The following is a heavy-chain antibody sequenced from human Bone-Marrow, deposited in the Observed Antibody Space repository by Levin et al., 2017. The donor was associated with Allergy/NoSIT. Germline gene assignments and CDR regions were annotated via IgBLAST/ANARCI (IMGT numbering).Heavy chain of an antibody. CDR3: ARRPRGYRYCSSTSCYGPFDY. V-gene: IGHV5-51*01. J-gene: IGHJ4*02. CDR1: GYSFTSYW. CDR2: IYPGDSDT. Sequence: PGESLKISCKGSGYSFTSYWIGWVRQMPGKGLEWMGIIYPGDSDTRYSPSFQGQVTISADKSISTAYLQWSSLKASDTAMYYCARRPRGYRYCSSTSCYGPFDYWGQGTLVTVSS. D-gene: IGHD2-2*01.